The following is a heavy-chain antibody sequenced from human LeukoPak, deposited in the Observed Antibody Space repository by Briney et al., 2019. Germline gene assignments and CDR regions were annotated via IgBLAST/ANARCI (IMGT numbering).Heavy chain of an antibody. CDR2: ISGSGLYT. J-gene: IGHJ4*02. V-gene: IGHV3-23*01. CDR3: ARSGLNRLDY. Sequence: GGSLRLSCTASGFTFSTDAMNWVRQAPGKGLEWVSLISGSGLYTYYADSVKGRFTISRDNSKNTLYLQMNSLRAEDTAVYYCARSGLNRLDYWGQGTLVTVSS. D-gene: IGHD2-15*01. CDR1: GFTFSTDA.